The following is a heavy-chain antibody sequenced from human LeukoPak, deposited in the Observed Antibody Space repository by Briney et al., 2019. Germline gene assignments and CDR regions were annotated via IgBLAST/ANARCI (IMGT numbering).Heavy chain of an antibody. CDR1: GFTFSSYG. CDR3: ARNDILTGMFDY. J-gene: IGHJ4*02. V-gene: IGHV3-33*01. CDR2: IWYDGSNK. D-gene: IGHD3-9*01. Sequence: GGSLRLSCAASGFTFSSYGMHWVRQAPGKGLEWVAVIWYDGSNKYYADSVKGRFTISRDNSKNTLYLQVNSLRAEDTAVYYCARNDILTGMFDYWGQGTLVTVSS.